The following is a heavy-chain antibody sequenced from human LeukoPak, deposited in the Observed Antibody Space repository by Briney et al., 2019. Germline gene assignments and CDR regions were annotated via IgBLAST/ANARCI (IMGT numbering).Heavy chain of an antibody. CDR3: ARDSGSGSYLGYFDY. J-gene: IGHJ4*02. D-gene: IGHD3-10*01. Sequence: SETLSLTCTVSGGSISSDYWSWIRQPPGKGLERIGYIYYSGSTNYNPSLKSRDTISVDTSKNQFSLKLGSVTAARTAVYFCARDSGSGSYLGYFDYWGQGTLVTVSS. CDR1: GGSISSDY. CDR2: IYYSGST. V-gene: IGHV4-59*01.